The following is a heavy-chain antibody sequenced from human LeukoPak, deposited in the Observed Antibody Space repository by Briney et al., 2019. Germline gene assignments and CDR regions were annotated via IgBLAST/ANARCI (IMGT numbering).Heavy chain of an antibody. Sequence: SETLSLTCTVSGGFISTYYWSWLRQPPGKGLEWIGYIYYNGRTDSNPSLRSRVAISVGTPKNQFSLKLNSVTTSDTAVYYCARGGATGARTRGAFVPSFDNWGQGSLVTVSS. CDR3: ARGGATGARTRGAFVPSFDN. CDR2: IYYNGRT. CDR1: GGFISTYY. V-gene: IGHV4-59*01. D-gene: IGHD4/OR15-4a*01. J-gene: IGHJ4*02.